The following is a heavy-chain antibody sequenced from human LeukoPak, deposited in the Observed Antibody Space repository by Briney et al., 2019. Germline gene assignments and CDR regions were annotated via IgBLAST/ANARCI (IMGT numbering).Heavy chain of an antibody. D-gene: IGHD5-18*01. Sequence: GGSLRLSCAASGFTFSSYGMHWVRQAPGKGLEWVAVIWYDGSNKYYADSVKGRFTISRDNSKNTLYLQMNSLRAEDTAVYYCARVVDTAMANYGMDVWGKGTTVTVSS. CDR2: IWYDGSNK. CDR3: ARVVDTAMANYGMDV. V-gene: IGHV3-33*01. CDR1: GFTFSSYG. J-gene: IGHJ6*04.